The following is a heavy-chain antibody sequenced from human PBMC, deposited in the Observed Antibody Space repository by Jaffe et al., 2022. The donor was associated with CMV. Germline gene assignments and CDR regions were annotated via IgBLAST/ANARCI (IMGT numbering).Heavy chain of an antibody. CDR3: ANYIAAAGTVFDY. CDR1: GFTFSSYA. D-gene: IGHD6-13*01. CDR2: ISGSGGST. J-gene: IGHJ4*02. Sequence: EVQLLESGGGLVQPGGSLRLSCAASGFTFSSYAMSWVRQAPGKGLEWVSAISGSGGSTYYADSVKGRFTISRDNSKNTLYLQMNSLRAEDTAVYYCANYIAAAGTVFDYWGQGTLVTVSS. V-gene: IGHV3-23*01.